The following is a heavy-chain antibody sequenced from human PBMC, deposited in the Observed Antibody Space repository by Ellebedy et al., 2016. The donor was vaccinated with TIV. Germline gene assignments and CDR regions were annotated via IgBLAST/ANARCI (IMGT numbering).Heavy chain of an antibody. D-gene: IGHD3-10*01. V-gene: IGHV3-33*01. Sequence: GESLKISCAASGFTFSGYGMHWVRQAPGKGLEWVAYMWYDGSNKNYADSVKGRFTISRDDSKNTLYLQMNSLRAEDTAVYYCAREYEEYYFDYWGQGTLVTVSS. CDR3: AREYEEYYFDY. CDR2: MWYDGSNK. CDR1: GFTFSGYG. J-gene: IGHJ4*02.